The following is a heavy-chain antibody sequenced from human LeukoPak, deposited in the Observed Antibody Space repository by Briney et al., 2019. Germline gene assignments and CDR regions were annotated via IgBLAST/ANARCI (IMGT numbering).Heavy chain of an antibody. V-gene: IGHV4-4*07. D-gene: IGHD3-22*01. CDR3: AQEALYYDSSDYYYGRGYFDY. J-gene: IGHJ4*02. CDR2: IYTSGST. Sequence: PSETLSLTCTVSGGSISSYYWSWIRQPAGKGLEWIGRIYTSGSTNYNPSLKSRVTMSVDTSKNQFSLKLSSVTAADTAVYYCAQEALYYDSSDYYYGRGYFDYWGQGTLVTVSS. CDR1: GGSISSYY.